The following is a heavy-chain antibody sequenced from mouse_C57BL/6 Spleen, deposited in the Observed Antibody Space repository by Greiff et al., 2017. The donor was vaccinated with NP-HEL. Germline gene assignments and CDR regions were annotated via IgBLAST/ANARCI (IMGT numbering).Heavy chain of an antibody. Sequence: VQLQESGAELARPGASVKMSCKASGYTFTSYTMHWVKQRPGQGLEWIGYINPSSGYTKYNQKFKDKATLTADKSSSTAYMQLSSLTSEDSAVYYCARSSGDMRWGYFDYWGQGTTLTVSS. CDR1: GYTFTSYT. J-gene: IGHJ2*01. D-gene: IGHD2-3*01. CDR3: ARSSGDMRWGYFDY. V-gene: IGHV1-4*01. CDR2: INPSSGYT.